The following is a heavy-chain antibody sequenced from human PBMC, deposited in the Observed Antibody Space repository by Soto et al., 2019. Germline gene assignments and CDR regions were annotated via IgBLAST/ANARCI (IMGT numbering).Heavy chain of an antibody. V-gene: IGHV4-34*01. CDR3: ASPRIGRIDFDY. CDR1: GGSFSGYY. Sequence: PSETLSLTXAVYGGSFSGYYWSWIRQPPGKGLEWIGEINHSGSTNYNPSLKSRVTISVDTSKNQFSLKLSSVTAADTAVYYCASPRIGRIDFDYWGQGTLVTVSS. J-gene: IGHJ4*02. D-gene: IGHD1-26*01. CDR2: INHSGST.